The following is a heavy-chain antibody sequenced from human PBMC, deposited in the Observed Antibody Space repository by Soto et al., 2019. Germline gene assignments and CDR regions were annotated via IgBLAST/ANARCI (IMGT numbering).Heavy chain of an antibody. CDR2: ISYDGSNK. J-gene: IGHJ6*02. CDR3: AKLRIMVRGVMAASGDYYYGMDV. Sequence: QVQLVESGGGVVQPGRSLRLSCAASGFTFSSYGMHWVRQAPGKGLEWVAVISYDGSNKYYADSVKGRFTISRDNSKNTLYLQMNSLRAKDTAVYYCAKLRIMVRGVMAASGDYYYGMDVWGQGTTVTVSS. CDR1: GFTFSSYG. D-gene: IGHD3-10*01. V-gene: IGHV3-30*18.